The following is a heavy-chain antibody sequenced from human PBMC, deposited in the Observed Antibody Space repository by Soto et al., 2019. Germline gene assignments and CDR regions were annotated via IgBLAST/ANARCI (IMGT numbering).Heavy chain of an antibody. CDR3: ARRVKYGSGRRPAYYFDY. Sequence: SETLFLTCTVSGGSISSYYWSWIRQPPGKGLEWIGYIYYSGNTNYNPSLKSRVTISVDTSKNQFSLKLSSVTAADTAVYYCARRVKYGSGRRPAYYFDYWGQGTLVTAPQ. CDR1: GGSISSYY. V-gene: IGHV4-59*01. J-gene: IGHJ4*02. CDR2: IYYSGNT. D-gene: IGHD3-10*01.